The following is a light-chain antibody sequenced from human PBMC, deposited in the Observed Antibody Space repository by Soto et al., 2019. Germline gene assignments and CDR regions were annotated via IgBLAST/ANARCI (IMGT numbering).Light chain of an antibody. J-gene: IGLJ1*01. CDR1: SSDVGGYNY. Sequence: QSVLTHPASLSGSPGQSITISCTGTSSDVGGYNYVSWYQQHPGKAPKLMICEVSNRPSGVSDRFSGSKSGNTASLTISGLQAEDEADYYCSSYTSTTTYVFGTGTKVTVL. V-gene: IGLV2-14*01. CDR3: SSYTSTTTYV. CDR2: EVS.